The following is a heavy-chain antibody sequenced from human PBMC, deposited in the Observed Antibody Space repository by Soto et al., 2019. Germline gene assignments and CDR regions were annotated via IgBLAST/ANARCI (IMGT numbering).Heavy chain of an antibody. J-gene: IGHJ4*02. V-gene: IGHV1-3*01. D-gene: IGHD5-18*01. CDR1: GYTFTSYA. CDR3: ARPRRGYSYGYFDY. CDR2: INAGNGNT. Sequence: ASVKVSCKASGYTFTSYATHWVRQAPGQRLEWMGWINAGNGNTKYSQKFQGRVTITRDTSASTAYMELSSLRSEDTAVYYCARPRRGYSYGYFDYWGQGTLVTVSS.